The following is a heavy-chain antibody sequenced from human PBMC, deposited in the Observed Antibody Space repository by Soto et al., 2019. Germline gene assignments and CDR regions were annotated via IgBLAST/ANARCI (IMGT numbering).Heavy chain of an antibody. D-gene: IGHD3-10*01. CDR3: TSVPLMYYGAGTYAYFDY. J-gene: IGHJ4*02. Sequence: SETLSLTCAVHGGSFTGDYWSWIRQPPGKGLEWVGEINHCGSTNYNPSLNSRFSSSLDTSNKQFSLNLSSRSSAHTAFDYVTSVPLMYYGAGTYAYFDYWGPGTLVTVSS. V-gene: IGHV4-34*01. CDR1: GGSFTGDY. CDR2: INHCGST.